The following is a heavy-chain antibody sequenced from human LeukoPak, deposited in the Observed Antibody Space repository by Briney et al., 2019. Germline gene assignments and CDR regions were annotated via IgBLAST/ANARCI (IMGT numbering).Heavy chain of an antibody. D-gene: IGHD6-19*01. CDR1: GFTFDDYA. Sequence: PGGSLRLSCAASGFTFDDYAMHWVRQAPGKGPEWVSGISWNSGGIGYADSVKGRFTISRDNAKNSLYLQMNSLRAEDMALYYCAKSESSGWPIDAFDIWGQGTMVTVSS. CDR3: AKSESSGWPIDAFDI. CDR2: ISWNSGGI. V-gene: IGHV3-9*03. J-gene: IGHJ3*02.